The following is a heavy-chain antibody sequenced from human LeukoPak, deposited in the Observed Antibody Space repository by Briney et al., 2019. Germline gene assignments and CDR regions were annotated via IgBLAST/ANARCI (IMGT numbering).Heavy chain of an antibody. V-gene: IGHV4-30-2*01. D-gene: IGHD2-2*01. J-gene: IGHJ6*02. CDR2: INHSGST. CDR1: GGSISSDGYY. CDR3: ARSVVVPAARDPYYYYGMDV. Sequence: SQTLSLTCTVSGGSISSDGYYWSWIRQPPGKGLEWIGEINHSGSTNYNPSLKSRVTISVDTSKNQFSLKLSSVTAADTAVYYCARSVVVPAARDPYYYYGMDVWGQGTTVTVSS.